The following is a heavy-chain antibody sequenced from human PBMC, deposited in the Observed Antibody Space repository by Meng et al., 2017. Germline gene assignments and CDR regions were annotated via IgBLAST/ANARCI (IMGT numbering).Heavy chain of an antibody. Sequence: ASVKVSCKASGYTFTGYYMHWVRQAPGQGLEWMGRINPNSGGTNYAQKCQGRATMTRDTSISTAYMELSRLRSDDTAVYYCAILQTYYYDSSGYSPTYWYFDLWGRGTLVTVSS. CDR3: AILQTYYYDSSGYSPTYWYFDL. V-gene: IGHV1-2*06. D-gene: IGHD3-22*01. CDR2: INPNSGGT. J-gene: IGHJ2*01. CDR1: GYTFTGYY.